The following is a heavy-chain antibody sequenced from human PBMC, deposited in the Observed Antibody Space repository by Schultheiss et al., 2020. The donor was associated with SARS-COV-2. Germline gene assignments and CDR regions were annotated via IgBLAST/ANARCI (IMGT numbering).Heavy chain of an antibody. V-gene: IGHV3-23*01. Sequence: GGSLRLSCAASGFTFSSYAMSWVRQAPGKGLEWVSAISGSGGSTYYADSVKGRFTISRDNSKNTLYLQMNSLRAEDTAVYYCARGGYCTGGVCYSDWFDPWGQGTLVTVSS. CDR2: ISGSGGST. D-gene: IGHD2-8*02. CDR3: ARGGYCTGGVCYSDWFDP. J-gene: IGHJ5*02. CDR1: GFTFSSYA.